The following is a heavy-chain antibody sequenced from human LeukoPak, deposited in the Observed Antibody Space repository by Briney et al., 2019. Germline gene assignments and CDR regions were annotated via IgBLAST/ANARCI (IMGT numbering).Heavy chain of an antibody. CDR2: IYYSGST. CDR1: GGSISSYY. D-gene: IGHD3-3*01. CDR3: ASKISIFDGALGGTFDI. Sequence: SETLSLTCTVSGGSISSYYWSWIRQPPGKGLEWIGYIYYSGSTNYNPSLKSRVTISVDTSKNQFSLKLSSVTAADTAVYYCASKISIFDGALGGTFDIWGQGTMVTVSS. V-gene: IGHV4-59*08. J-gene: IGHJ3*02.